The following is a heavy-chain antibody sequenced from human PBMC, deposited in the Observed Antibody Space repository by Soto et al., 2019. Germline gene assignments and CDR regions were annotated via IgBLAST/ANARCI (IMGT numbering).Heavy chain of an antibody. CDR2: IYNSGNS. J-gene: IGHJ4*02. CDR3: ARGSGGVAAPSYFDD. Sequence: QVQLQESGPGLVQPSQTLSLYCSVSGASINGGGSYWTWIRQHPGKGLEWIGYIYNSGNSFYNPSLKSRVTLSVDTSKSQFSLTLTSVTAADTAFYYCARGSGGVAAPSYFDDWGQGTLVTVSS. V-gene: IGHV4-31*03. D-gene: IGHD6-25*01. CDR1: GASINGGGSY.